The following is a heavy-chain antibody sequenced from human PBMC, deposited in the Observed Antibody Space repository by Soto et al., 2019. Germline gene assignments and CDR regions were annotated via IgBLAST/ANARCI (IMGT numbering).Heavy chain of an antibody. J-gene: IGHJ6*02. V-gene: IGHV1-69*06. CDR2: IIPIFGTA. CDR1: GGTFSSYA. D-gene: IGHD3-22*01. CDR3: ARGWKMYYDSSGYPPPYYYYGMDV. Sequence: SVKVSCKASGGTFSSYAISWVRQAPGQGLEWMGGIIPIFGTANYAQKFQGRVTITADKSTSTAYMELSSLRSEDTAVYYCARGWKMYYDSSGYPPPYYYYGMDVWGQGTTVTVSS.